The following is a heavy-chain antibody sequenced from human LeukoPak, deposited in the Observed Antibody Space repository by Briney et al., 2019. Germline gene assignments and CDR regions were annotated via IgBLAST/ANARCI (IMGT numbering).Heavy chain of an antibody. Sequence: PGESLKISXKGSGYSFTSYWIGWVRQMPGKGLEWMGIIYPGDSDTRYSPSFQGQVTISADKSISTAYLQWSSLKASDTATYYCARRISSSWYDYYFDYWGQGTPVTVSS. D-gene: IGHD6-13*01. V-gene: IGHV5-51*01. CDR2: IYPGDSDT. CDR3: ARRISSSWYDYYFDY. J-gene: IGHJ4*02. CDR1: GYSFTSYW.